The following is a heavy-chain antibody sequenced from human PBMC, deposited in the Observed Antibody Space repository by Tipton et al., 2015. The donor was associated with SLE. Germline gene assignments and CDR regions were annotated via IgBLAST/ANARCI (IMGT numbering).Heavy chain of an antibody. Sequence: TLSLTCTVSGGSISSGDYYWSWVRQPPGKGLEWIEYIYYSESTYYNPSLKGRVTMSVDTSKNQFSLKLRSVTAAATAVYYCARGYNGLKSGFDPWGQGTLVPVSS. CDR1: GGSISSGDYY. CDR3: ARGYNGLKSGFDP. CDR2: IYYSEST. D-gene: IGHD1-14*01. J-gene: IGHJ5*02. V-gene: IGHV4-30-4*02.